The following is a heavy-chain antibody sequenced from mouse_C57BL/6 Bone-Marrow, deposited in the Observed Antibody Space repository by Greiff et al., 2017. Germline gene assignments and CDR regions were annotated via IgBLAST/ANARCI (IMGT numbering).Heavy chain of an antibody. V-gene: IGHV5-9*01. Sequence: EVKLMESGGGLVKPGGSLKLSCAASGFTFSSYTMSWVRQTPEKRLEWVATISGGGGNTYYPDSVKGRFTISRDNAKNTLYLQMSSLRSEDTALYYCARGDYYGSSYAMDYWGQGTSVTVSS. CDR2: ISGGGGNT. CDR1: GFTFSSYT. CDR3: ARGDYYGSSYAMDY. D-gene: IGHD1-1*01. J-gene: IGHJ4*01.